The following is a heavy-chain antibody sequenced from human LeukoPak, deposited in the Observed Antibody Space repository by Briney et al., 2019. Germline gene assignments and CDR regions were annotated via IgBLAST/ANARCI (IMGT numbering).Heavy chain of an antibody. CDR1: GFPFINAW. J-gene: IGHJ4*02. V-gene: IGHV3-15*01. Sequence: GGSLILSCAASGFPFINAWMSWVRQAPGKGLEWVGRIKSKTDGGTTDYAAPVKGRFTISRDDSKNPLYLQMNSLKTEDTAVYYCTTDDYDFWSGYSNPDYWGQGTLVTVSS. D-gene: IGHD3-3*01. CDR3: TTDDYDFWSGYSNPDY. CDR2: IKSKTDGGTT.